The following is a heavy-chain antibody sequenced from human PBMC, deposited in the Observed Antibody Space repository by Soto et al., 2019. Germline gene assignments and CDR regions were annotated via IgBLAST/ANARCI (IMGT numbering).Heavy chain of an antibody. V-gene: IGHV1-69*13. CDR2: IIPIFGTA. CDR3: ARGGDGYNFNWFDP. CDR1: GGTFSSYA. Sequence: VASVKVSCKASGGTFSSYAISWVRQAPGQGLEWMGGIIPIFGTANYAQKFQGRVTITADESTSTAYMELSSLRSEDTAVYYCARGGDGYNFNWFDPWGQGTLVTVSS. D-gene: IGHD5-12*01. J-gene: IGHJ5*02.